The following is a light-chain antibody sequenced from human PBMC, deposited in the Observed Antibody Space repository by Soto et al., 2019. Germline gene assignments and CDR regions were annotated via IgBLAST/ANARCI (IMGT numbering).Light chain of an antibody. CDR1: SSNIGSNT. V-gene: IGLV1-44*01. Sequence: QSVLTQPPSASGTPGQRVTISCSGSSSNIGSNTVKWYQQLPGTAPKLLIYSNNQRPSGVPDRFSGSKSGTSASLAISGLQSEDEADYYCAAWDDSLNGDVVFGGGTKVTVL. CDR2: SNN. CDR3: AAWDDSLNGDVV. J-gene: IGLJ2*01.